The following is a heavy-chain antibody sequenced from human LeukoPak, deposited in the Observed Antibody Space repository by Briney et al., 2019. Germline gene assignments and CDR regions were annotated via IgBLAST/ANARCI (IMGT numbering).Heavy chain of an antibody. D-gene: IGHD3-3*01. CDR2: INIDGSTT. Sequence: PGGSLRLSCAASGFTFSDYAMNWVRQAPGKGLVWVSRINIDGSTTTYADSVKGRFTISRDNAKNTLYLQMNSLRTEDTAVYYCARDLIGTYYDFWSGSDYWGQGIPVTVSS. CDR1: GFTFSDYA. J-gene: IGHJ4*02. CDR3: ARDLIGTYYDFWSGSDY. V-gene: IGHV3-74*01.